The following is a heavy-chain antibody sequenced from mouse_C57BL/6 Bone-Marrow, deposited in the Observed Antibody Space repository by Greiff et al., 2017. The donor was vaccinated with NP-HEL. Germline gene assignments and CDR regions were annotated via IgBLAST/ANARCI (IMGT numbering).Heavy chain of an antibody. CDR1: GFTFSDYY. CDR2: INYDGSST. V-gene: IGHV5-16*01. Sequence: EVNVVESEGGLVQPGSSMKLSCTASGFTFSDYYMAWVRQVPEKGLEWVANINYDGSSTYYLDSLKSRFIISRDNAKNILYLQMSSLKSEDTATYYCARDGDGSKDWYFDVWGTGTTVTVSS. J-gene: IGHJ1*03. CDR3: ARDGDGSKDWYFDV. D-gene: IGHD1-1*01.